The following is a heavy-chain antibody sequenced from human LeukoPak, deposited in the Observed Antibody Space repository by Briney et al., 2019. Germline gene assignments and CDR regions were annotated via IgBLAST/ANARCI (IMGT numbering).Heavy chain of an antibody. CDR3: ARWAGGGYYYYYMDV. V-gene: IGHV4-61*10. Sequence: PSETLSLTCTVSGGSISSGSYYWSWIRQPAGKGLEWIGEINHSGSTNYNPSLKSRVTISVDTSKNQFSLKLSSVTAADTAVYYCARWAGGGYYYYYMDVWGKGTTVTVSS. J-gene: IGHJ6*03. D-gene: IGHD3-16*01. CDR2: INHSGST. CDR1: GGSISSGSYY.